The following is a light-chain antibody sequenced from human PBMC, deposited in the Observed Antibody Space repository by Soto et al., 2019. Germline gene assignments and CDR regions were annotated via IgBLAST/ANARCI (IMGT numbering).Light chain of an antibody. Sequence: QFALTKPASVLGSPGQSITISCTGTTSDVGGYDRVSWYQHHPGKAPKLLIFEVYNRPSGISDRFSGSKSGDTASLTISGLQAEDEADYYCISYIPSTTTHWVFGGGTKVTVL. CDR3: ISYIPSTTTHWV. CDR1: TSDVGGYDR. V-gene: IGLV2-14*01. CDR2: EVY. J-gene: IGLJ3*02.